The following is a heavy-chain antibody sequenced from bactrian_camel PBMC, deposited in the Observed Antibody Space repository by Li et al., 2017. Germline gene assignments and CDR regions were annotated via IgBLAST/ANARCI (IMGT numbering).Heavy chain of an antibody. CDR3: AIGSIPLVAQYVTD. D-gene: IGHD2*01. CDR2: IYLGGSTT. V-gene: IGHV3S42*01. Sequence: VQLVESGGGSVQAGGSLRLSCAASLYVVSAYGGYCVAWFRQAPGNEREREGVAVIYLGGSTTRLADSVKGRFTISQDVAKNTVHLQMNTLKPEDTAIYYCAIGSIPLVAQYVTDWGQGTQVTVS. J-gene: IGHJ4*01. CDR1: LYVVSAYGGYC.